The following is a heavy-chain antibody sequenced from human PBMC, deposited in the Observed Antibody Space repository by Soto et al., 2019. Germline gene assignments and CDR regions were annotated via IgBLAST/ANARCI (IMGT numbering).Heavy chain of an antibody. Sequence: GGSLRLSCVASEFTFGTYAMSWVRQAPGKGLEWVSVISGSGANTYYADSVKGRFTISRDNSKNTLYLQMNSLRAEDTAVYYCAKDRPKVGDSSLDYWGQGTLVTVS. CDR2: ISGSGANT. D-gene: IGHD1-26*01. CDR3: AKDRPKVGDSSLDY. J-gene: IGHJ4*02. CDR1: EFTFGTYA. V-gene: IGHV3-23*01.